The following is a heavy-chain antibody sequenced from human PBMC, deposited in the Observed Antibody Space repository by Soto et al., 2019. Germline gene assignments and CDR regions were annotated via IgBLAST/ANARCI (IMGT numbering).Heavy chain of an antibody. Sequence: QLVETGGGLIQPGTSLTLSCAASGFSVSRNYMTWVRQAPGKGLEWVSFVYSGGATFYADSVKGRFILSRDDSQNTMYLQMNNLRAEDTAVDYCARVPGRFWGRGTLVTVAS. V-gene: IGHV3-53*02. D-gene: IGHD3-10*01. J-gene: IGHJ4*02. CDR2: VYSGGAT. CDR1: GFSVSRNY. CDR3: ARVPGRF.